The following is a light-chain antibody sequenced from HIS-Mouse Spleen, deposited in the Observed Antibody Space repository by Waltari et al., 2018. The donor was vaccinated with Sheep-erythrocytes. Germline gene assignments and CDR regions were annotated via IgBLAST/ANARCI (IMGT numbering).Light chain of an antibody. CDR3: CSYAGSYNHV. CDR1: SRDVGSYNL. J-gene: IGLJ1*01. V-gene: IGLV2-23*01. CDR2: EGS. Sequence: QSALTQPASVSGSPGQSITISCTGTSRDVGSYNLVSWYQQHPGKAPKRIIYEGSKRPSGVSNRFSGSKSGNTASLTISGLQAEDEADYYCCSYAGSYNHVFATGTKVTVL.